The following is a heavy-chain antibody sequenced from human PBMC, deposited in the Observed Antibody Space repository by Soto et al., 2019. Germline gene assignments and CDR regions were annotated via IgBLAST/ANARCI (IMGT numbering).Heavy chain of an antibody. J-gene: IGHJ5*02. CDR3: ARVGYYYDSSVYYYVLDP. Sequence: ASVKVSCKASGYTFTSYAMHWVRQAPGQRLEWMGWINAGNGNTKYSQKFQGRVTITRDTSASTAYMELSSLRSEDTAVYYCARVGYYYDSSVYYYVLDPGGQETLVTVSS. CDR2: INAGNGNT. CDR1: GYTFTSYA. D-gene: IGHD3-22*01. V-gene: IGHV1-3*01.